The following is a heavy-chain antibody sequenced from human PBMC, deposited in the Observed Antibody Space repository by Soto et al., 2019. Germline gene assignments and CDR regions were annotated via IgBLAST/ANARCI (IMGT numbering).Heavy chain of an antibody. J-gene: IGHJ6*02. CDR3: ARVVVVIPPGYYYAMDV. CDR1: GFTFSSFH. Sequence: EVQLVESGGGLVQPGGSLRLSCAASGFTFSSFHMNWVRHAPGRGLEWVAYITSSSDTIYYSDSVKGRFTISRDNGKNSQFLQMNSLRDEDTAVYSCARVVVVIPPGYYYAMDVWGQGTTVTVSS. D-gene: IGHD3-22*01. V-gene: IGHV3-48*02. CDR2: ITSSSDTI.